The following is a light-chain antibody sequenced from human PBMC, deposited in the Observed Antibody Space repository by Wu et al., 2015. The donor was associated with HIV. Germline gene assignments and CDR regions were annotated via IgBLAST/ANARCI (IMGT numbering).Light chain of an antibody. J-gene: IGKJ2*01. CDR2: KAS. CDR1: QSISSW. Sequence: DIQMTQSPSTLSASVGDRVTITCRASQSISSWLAWYQQKPGKAPKLLIYKASTLESGVPSRFSGRGSGTEFTLTIAGLQPDDFATYFCQYFNVHYTFGQGTKLE. V-gene: IGKV1-5*03. CDR3: QYFNVHYT.